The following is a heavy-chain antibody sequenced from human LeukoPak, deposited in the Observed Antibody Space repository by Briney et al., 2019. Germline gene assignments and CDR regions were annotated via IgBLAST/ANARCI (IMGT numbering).Heavy chain of an antibody. D-gene: IGHD2-21*01. J-gene: IGHJ5*02. CDR3: ARAARLHGGPYLIGP. Sequence: SETLSLTCTVAGGSISSRYWTWIRRPPGRGLEWIGYASVTGNPDYTLSLKSRVTISVDTSKNQFSLRLTSVTGADTGIYFCARAARLHGGPYLIGPWGQGTLVTVSS. CDR2: ASVTGNP. CDR1: GGSISSRY. V-gene: IGHV4-59*11.